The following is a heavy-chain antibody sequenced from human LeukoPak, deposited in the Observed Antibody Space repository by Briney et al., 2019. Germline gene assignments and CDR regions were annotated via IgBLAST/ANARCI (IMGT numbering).Heavy chain of an antibody. CDR2: IYTSGST. J-gene: IGHJ5*02. CDR1: GGSISSYY. D-gene: IGHD2-2*01. CDR3: AREDCSSTSCYGFDP. V-gene: IGHV4-4*07. Sequence: SETLSLTCTVSGGSISSYYWSWIRQPAGKGLEWTGRIYTSGSTNYNPSLKSRVTMSVDTSKNQFSLKLSSVTAADTAVYYCAREDCSSTSCYGFDPWGQGTLVTVSS.